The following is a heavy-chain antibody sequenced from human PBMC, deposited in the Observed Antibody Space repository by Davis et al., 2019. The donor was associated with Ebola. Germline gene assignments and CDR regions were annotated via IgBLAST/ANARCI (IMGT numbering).Heavy chain of an antibody. CDR2: ISSSSSYT. V-gene: IGHV3-11*06. Sequence: PGGSLRLSCAASGFTFSDYYMSWIRQAPGKGLEWVSYISSSSSYTNYADSVKGRFTISRDNAKNSLYLQMNSLRAEDTAVYYCAREGGYYDFWSGYYRGGYYYGMDVWGQGTTVTVSS. CDR1: GFTFSDYY. J-gene: IGHJ6*02. D-gene: IGHD3-3*01. CDR3: AREGGYYDFWSGYYRGGYYYGMDV.